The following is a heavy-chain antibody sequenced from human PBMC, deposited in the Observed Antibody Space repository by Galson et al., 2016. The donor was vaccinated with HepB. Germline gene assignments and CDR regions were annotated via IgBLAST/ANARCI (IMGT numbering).Heavy chain of an antibody. D-gene: IGHD1-26*01. Sequence: RQAPGQRLEWMGWINPGNGDTKYPQKFQGRVTISRDTSASTAYMELRSLISEDTAVYYCAREGSYYTLDYWGQGTLVTVSS. CDR3: AREGSYYTLDY. V-gene: IGHV1-3*01. CDR2: INPGNGDT. J-gene: IGHJ4*02.